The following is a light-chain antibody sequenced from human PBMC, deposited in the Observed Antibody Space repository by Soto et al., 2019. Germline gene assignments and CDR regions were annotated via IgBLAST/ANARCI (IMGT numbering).Light chain of an antibody. V-gene: IGKV3-20*01. CDR3: QQYSSSPAT. CDR1: QSVRSSH. J-gene: IGKJ1*01. Sequence: IVLTQSPGTLPLSPGERATLSCGSSQSVRSSHLAWYQQKPGQAPRLXIYGASSRATGIPDRFSGSGSGTDFTLTISRLEPEDFAVYYCQQYSSSPATFGQGTKVDI. CDR2: GAS.